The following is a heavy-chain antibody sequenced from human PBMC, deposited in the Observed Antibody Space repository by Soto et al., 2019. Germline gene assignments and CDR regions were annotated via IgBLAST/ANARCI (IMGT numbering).Heavy chain of an antibody. CDR1: VGSISSYY. CDR3: ARHNYGSGSTYFDY. J-gene: IGHJ4*02. D-gene: IGHD3-10*01. CDR2: IYYSGST. V-gene: IGHV4-59*08. Sequence: SETLSLTCTVSVGSISSYYWCWIRQPPGKGLEWIGYIYYSGSTNYNPSLKSRVTISVDTSKNQFSLKLNSMTAADTAVYYCARHNYGSGSTYFDYWGQGTLVTVSS.